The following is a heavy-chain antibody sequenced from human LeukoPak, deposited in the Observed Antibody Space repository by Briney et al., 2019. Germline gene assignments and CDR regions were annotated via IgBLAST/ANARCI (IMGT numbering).Heavy chain of an antibody. V-gene: IGHV1-2*06. J-gene: IGHJ4*02. D-gene: IGHD6-13*01. CDR2: INPNSGGT. CDR1: GYTFTGYY. Sequence: ASVKVSCKASGYTFTGYYMHWVRQAPGQGLEWMGRINPNSGGTNYAQKFQGRVTMTRDTSISTAYMELSSLRSEDTAVYYCARGLRIAAAGRSRPIISFPRYWGQGTLVTVSS. CDR3: ARGLRIAAAGRSRPIISFPRY.